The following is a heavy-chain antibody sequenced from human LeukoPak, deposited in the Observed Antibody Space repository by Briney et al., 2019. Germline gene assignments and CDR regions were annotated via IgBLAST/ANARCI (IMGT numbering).Heavy chain of an antibody. D-gene: IGHD6-6*01. Sequence: PGGSLRLSCAASGFTFSGSAMHWVRQASGKGLEWAGRIRSKANSYATAYAASVKGRFTISRDDSKNTAYLQMNSLKTEDTAVYYCTSLELVLGVDYWGQGTLVTVSS. CDR2: IRSKANSYAT. CDR1: GFTFSGSA. CDR3: TSLELVLGVDY. J-gene: IGHJ4*02. V-gene: IGHV3-73*01.